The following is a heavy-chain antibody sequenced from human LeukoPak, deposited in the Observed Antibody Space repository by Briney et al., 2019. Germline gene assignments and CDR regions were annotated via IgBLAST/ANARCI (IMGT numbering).Heavy chain of an antibody. J-gene: IGHJ4*02. CDR2: INPNSGGT. D-gene: IGHD3-10*01. V-gene: IGHV1-2*02. CDR1: GSTFTDYY. CDR3: ATRNTYYYGSGSYYGV. Sequence: ASVKVSCKASGSTFTDYYMHWVRQAPGQGLEWMGWINPNSGGTNFAQKFQGRVTMTRDTSISTAYMELSSLRSEDTAVYYCATRNTYYYGSGSYYGVWGQGTLVTVSS.